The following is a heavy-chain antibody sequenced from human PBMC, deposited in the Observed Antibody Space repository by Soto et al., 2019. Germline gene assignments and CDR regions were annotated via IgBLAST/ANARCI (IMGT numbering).Heavy chain of an antibody. D-gene: IGHD5-12*01. CDR2: LIPVFGTT. Sequence: QVQLVQSGAEVKKPGSSVTVSCKAFGGSFSTHVVNWVRQAPGQGLEWVGLLIPVFGTTDYAQHFQGRVTITADQSTRTDFLEVSSLRSEDTAVYYCASGVREYSSAPPHFWGQGTLVSVSS. CDR3: ASGVREYSSAPPHF. CDR1: GGSFSTHV. J-gene: IGHJ4*02. V-gene: IGHV1-69*01.